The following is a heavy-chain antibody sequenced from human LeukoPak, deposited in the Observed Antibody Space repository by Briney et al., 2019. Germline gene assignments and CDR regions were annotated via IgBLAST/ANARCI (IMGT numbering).Heavy chain of an antibody. CDR1: GFTFSNYW. V-gene: IGHV3-7*01. CDR3: ARDWFSSGPQTDAFDI. CDR2: IKQDGSEK. J-gene: IGHJ3*02. Sequence: GGSLRLSCAASGFTFSNYWMSWVRQAPGKGMEWVANIKQDGSEKYYVDSVKGRFTISRDNAKNSLYLQMNSLRAEDTAVYYCARDWFSSGPQTDAFDIWGQGTMVTVSS. D-gene: IGHD6-19*01.